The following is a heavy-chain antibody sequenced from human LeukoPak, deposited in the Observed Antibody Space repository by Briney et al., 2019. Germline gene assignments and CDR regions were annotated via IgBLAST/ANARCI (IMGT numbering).Heavy chain of an antibody. Sequence: GGSLRLSCAASGFTFSSFAMTWVRQAPGKGLEWVSSISSSSSYIYYADSVKGRFTISRDNAKNSLYLQMNSLRAEDTAVYYCARDGPGGYWGQGTLVTVSS. CDR2: ISSSSSYI. J-gene: IGHJ4*02. CDR3: ARDGPGGY. CDR1: GFTFSSFA. D-gene: IGHD3-10*01. V-gene: IGHV3-21*01.